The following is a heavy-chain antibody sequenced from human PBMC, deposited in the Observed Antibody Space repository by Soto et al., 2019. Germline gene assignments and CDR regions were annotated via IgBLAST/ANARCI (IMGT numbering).Heavy chain of an antibody. CDR3: ARIQSSSAGLDY. CDR1: GFSLSNARMG. V-gene: IGHV2-26*01. Sequence: QVTLKESGPVLVKPTETLTLTCTVSGFSLSNARMGVSWIRQPPGKALEWLAHIFSNDEKSYSTSLKSRLTISKDTSKRQVVLTMTNMDPVDTSTYYCARIQSSSAGLDYWGQGTLVTVSS. D-gene: IGHD6-6*01. J-gene: IGHJ4*02. CDR2: IFSNDEK.